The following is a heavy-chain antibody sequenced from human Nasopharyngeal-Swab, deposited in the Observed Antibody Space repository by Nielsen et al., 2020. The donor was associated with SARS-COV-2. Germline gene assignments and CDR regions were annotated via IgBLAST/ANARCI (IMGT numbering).Heavy chain of an antibody. CDR3: ARDQVRDKTNDY. J-gene: IGHJ4*02. CDR2: ISAYNGNT. Sequence: ASVKVSCKASGYTFTSYGISWVRQAPGQGLEWMGWISAYNGNTNYAQKLQGRVTMTTDTSTGTAYMELRSLRSDDTAVYYCARDQVRDKTNDYWGQGTLVIVSS. V-gene: IGHV1-18*01. CDR1: GYTFTSYG. D-gene: IGHD3-10*01.